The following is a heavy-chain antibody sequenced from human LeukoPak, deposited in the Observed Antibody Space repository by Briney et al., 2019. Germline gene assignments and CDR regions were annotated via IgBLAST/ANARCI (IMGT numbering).Heavy chain of an antibody. CDR1: GGSISSYY. D-gene: IGHD6-13*01. V-gene: IGHV4-59*01. J-gene: IGHJ4*02. Sequence: KTSETLSLTCTVSGGSISSYYWSWIRQPPGKGLEWIGYIYYSGSTNYNPSLKSRVTISVDTSKNQFSLKLSSVTAADTAVYYCARGLYSSSWYGYWGQGTLVTVSS. CDR3: ARGLYSSSWYGY. CDR2: IYYSGST.